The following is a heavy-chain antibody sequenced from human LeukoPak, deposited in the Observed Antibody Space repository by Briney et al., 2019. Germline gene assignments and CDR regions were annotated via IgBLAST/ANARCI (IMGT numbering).Heavy chain of an antibody. CDR3: AKGAESYYYDSSGYYDY. D-gene: IGHD3-22*01. Sequence: GSLRLSCAASGFTFSSYAMSWVRQAPGKGLEWVSAISGSGGSTYYADSVKGRFTISRDNSKNTLYLQMNSLRAEDTAVYYCAKGAESYYYDSSGYYDYWGQGTLVTVSS. V-gene: IGHV3-23*01. CDR2: ISGSGGST. CDR1: GFTFSSYA. J-gene: IGHJ4*02.